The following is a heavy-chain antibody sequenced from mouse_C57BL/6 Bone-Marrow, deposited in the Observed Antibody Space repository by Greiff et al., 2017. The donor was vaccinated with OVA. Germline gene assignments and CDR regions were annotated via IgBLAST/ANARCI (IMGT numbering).Heavy chain of an antibody. Sequence: PGHGFEWIGGILPSIGRTIYGEKFEDKATLDADTLSNTAYLELNSLTSEDSAIYYCARFDYDAWFAYWGQGTLVTVSA. V-gene: IGHV15-2*01. CDR3: ARFDYDAWFAY. J-gene: IGHJ3*01. CDR2: ILPSIGRT. D-gene: IGHD2-4*01.